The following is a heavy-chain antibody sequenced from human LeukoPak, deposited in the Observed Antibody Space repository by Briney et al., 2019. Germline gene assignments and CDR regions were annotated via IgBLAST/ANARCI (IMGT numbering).Heavy chain of an antibody. V-gene: IGHV4-39*07. CDR3: ARELSGTSSLDY. D-gene: IGHD6-6*01. CDR2: IYYSGST. Sequence: SETLSLTCTVSGGSISSSGYYWGWIRQPPGKGLEWIGTIYYSGSTYYNPSLKSRVTISVDTSKNQVSLKLTSVTAADTAVYYCARELSGTSSLDYWGQGSLVTVSS. CDR1: GGSISSSGYY. J-gene: IGHJ4*02.